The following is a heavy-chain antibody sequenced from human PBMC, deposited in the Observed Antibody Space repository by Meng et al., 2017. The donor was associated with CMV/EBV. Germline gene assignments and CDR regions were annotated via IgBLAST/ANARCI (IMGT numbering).Heavy chain of an antibody. J-gene: IGHJ4*02. CDR2: IWYDGSNK. CDR3: VRGYSYGDSSFFDY. Sequence: GGSLRLSCAASGFTFSSYGMHWVRQAPGKGLEWVAVIWYDGSNKYYADSVKGRFTISRDNSKNTLNLQMNSLRAEDTAVYYCVRGYSYGDSSFFDYWGQGTLVTVSS. CDR1: GFTFSSYG. V-gene: IGHV3-33*01. D-gene: IGHD5-18*01.